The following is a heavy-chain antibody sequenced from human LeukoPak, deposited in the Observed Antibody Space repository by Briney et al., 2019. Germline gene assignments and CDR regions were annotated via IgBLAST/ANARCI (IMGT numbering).Heavy chain of an antibody. V-gene: IGHV3-7*01. Sequence: GGSLRLSCAASGFTFSSYWMSWVRQAPGKGLEWVANIKQDGSEKSYVNSVKGRFTISTDNAKNSLYLQMNSLRAEDTAVYYCARDRIVEGIRDYWGQGTLVTVSS. J-gene: IGHJ4*02. CDR1: GFTFSSYW. CDR2: IKQDGSEK. CDR3: ARDRIVEGIRDY. D-gene: IGHD3-22*01.